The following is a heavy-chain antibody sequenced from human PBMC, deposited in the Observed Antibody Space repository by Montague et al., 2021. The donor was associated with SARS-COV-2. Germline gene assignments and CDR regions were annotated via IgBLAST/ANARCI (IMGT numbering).Heavy chain of an antibody. CDR2: IYWDDDK. CDR1: GFSLDSRGVG. CDR3: AHISVDYHFWSGYYTKVFSAFDI. D-gene: IGHD3-3*01. Sequence: PALVKPTQTLTLTCTFSGFSLDSRGVGVGWIRQPPGKALEWLALIYWDDDKRYSPSLKSRLTITKDTSKNQVVLTMTNMDPVDTATYYCAHISVDYHFWSGYYTKVFSAFDIWGQGTMVTVSS. V-gene: IGHV2-5*02. J-gene: IGHJ3*02.